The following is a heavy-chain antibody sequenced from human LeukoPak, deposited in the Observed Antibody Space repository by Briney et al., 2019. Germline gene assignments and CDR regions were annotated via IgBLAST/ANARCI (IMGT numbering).Heavy chain of an antibody. D-gene: IGHD6-13*01. CDR3: ARDLDSSTWHRGFDY. CDR2: INSSSGYI. CDR1: GLTFSSYG. V-gene: IGHV3-21*01. Sequence: GGSLRLSCAASGLTFSSYGMIWVRQAPGKGLEWVSSINSSSGYIYYADSVKGRFTISRDNAKNSLYLQMNSLRAEDTAVYYCARDLDSSTWHRGFDYWGQGTLVTVSS. J-gene: IGHJ4*02.